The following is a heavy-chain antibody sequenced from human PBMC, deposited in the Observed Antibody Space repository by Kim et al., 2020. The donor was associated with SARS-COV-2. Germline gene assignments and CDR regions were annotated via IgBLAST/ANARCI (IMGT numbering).Heavy chain of an antibody. Sequence: SETLSLTCTVSGGSISSSSYYWGWIRQPPGKGLEWIGSIYYSGSTYYNPSLKSRVTISVDTSKNQFSLKLSSVTAADTAVYYCARSFLWFGELLPPSWVSFYFDYWGQGTLLTVSS. J-gene: IGHJ4*02. CDR2: IYYSGST. D-gene: IGHD3-10*01. CDR1: GGSISSSSYY. V-gene: IGHV4-39*01. CDR3: ARSFLWFGELLPPSWVSFYFDY.